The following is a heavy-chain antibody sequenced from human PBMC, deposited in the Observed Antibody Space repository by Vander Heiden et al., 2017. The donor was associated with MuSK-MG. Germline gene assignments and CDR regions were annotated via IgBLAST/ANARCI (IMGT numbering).Heavy chain of an antibody. Sequence: EVQLVESGGGLVQPGRSLRLSCTASGFTFGDYAMSWVRQATGKGLEWVGFIRSKAYGGTTEYAASVKGRFTISRDDSKSIAYLQMNSLKTEDTAVYYCTRTYYDILTGLDYWGQGTLVTVSS. CDR1: GFTFGDYA. CDR2: IRSKAYGGTT. V-gene: IGHV3-49*04. CDR3: TRTYYDILTGLDY. D-gene: IGHD3-9*01. J-gene: IGHJ4*02.